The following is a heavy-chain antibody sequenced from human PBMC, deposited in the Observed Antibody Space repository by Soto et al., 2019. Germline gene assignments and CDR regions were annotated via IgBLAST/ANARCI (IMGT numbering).Heavy chain of an antibody. CDR3: ARDRYYGMDV. CDR1: GYTFSTYD. Sequence: ASVKVSCKTSGYTFSTYDINWVRQAPGQGLEWMGWMNPNSGDTGSAQKFQGRVTMTRDTSISTAYMELSRLRSDDTAVYYCARDRYYGMDVWGQGTTVTVSS. V-gene: IGHV1-8*01. J-gene: IGHJ6*02. CDR2: MNPNSGDT.